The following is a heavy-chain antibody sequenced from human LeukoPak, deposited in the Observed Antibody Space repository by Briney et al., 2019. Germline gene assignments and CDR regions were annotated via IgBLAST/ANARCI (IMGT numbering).Heavy chain of an antibody. CDR1: GGSFSDYY. CDR2: VSHTGST. D-gene: IGHD2-15*01. CDR3: ARDGGYCGDGGCYTDY. V-gene: IGHV4-34*01. Sequence: SETLSLTCAVYGGSFSDYYWAWVRQSPGKGLEWIGQVSHTGSTNNNPSLKSRVRISADTTKNQFSLRLSSVTAADTAVYYCARDGGYCGDGGCYTDYWSQGTLVTVSS. J-gene: IGHJ4*02.